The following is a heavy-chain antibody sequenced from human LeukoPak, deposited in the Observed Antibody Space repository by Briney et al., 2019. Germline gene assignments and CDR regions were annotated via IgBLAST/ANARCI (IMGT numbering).Heavy chain of an antibody. CDR1: GFTFDDYA. J-gene: IGHJ4*02. CDR3: AKDKGYGSGSYNYFDY. CDR2: ISWNSGSI. V-gene: IGHV3-9*03. Sequence: GRSLRLSCAASGFTFDDYAMHWVRQAPGKGLECVSGISWNSGSIGYADSVKGRFTISRDNAKNSLYLQMNSLRAEDMALYYCAKDKGYGSGSYNYFDYRGQGTLVTVSS. D-gene: IGHD3-10*01.